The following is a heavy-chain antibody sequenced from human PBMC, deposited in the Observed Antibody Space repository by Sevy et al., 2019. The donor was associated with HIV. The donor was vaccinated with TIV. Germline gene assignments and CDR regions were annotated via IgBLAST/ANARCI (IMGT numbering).Heavy chain of an antibody. Sequence: GGSLRLSCAASGFIFNDYWMHWVRQGSGKGLVWVSRINSDGSTTRYADSVKGRFTISRDNAKNTLYLQMNSPRAEDTAVYYCARDLTVTTSPYFDYWGQGTLVTVSS. CDR2: INSDGSTT. D-gene: IGHD4-17*01. CDR3: ARDLTVTTSPYFDY. J-gene: IGHJ4*02. V-gene: IGHV3-74*01. CDR1: GFIFNDYW.